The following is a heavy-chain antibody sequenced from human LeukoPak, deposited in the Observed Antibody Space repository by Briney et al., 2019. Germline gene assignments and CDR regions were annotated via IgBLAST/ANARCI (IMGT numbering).Heavy chain of an antibody. CDR2: MKQDGSEK. CDR3: AREGYYKVDY. V-gene: IGHV3-7*01. J-gene: IGHJ4*02. Sequence: PGGSLRLSCAASGFIFSTYWMRWVRQAPGKGLEWVANMKQDGSEKYYVDSVKGRFTISRDNAKNSLYLQMNSLRAEDTAVYYCAREGYYKVDYWGQGTLVTVSS. CDR1: GFIFSTYW. D-gene: IGHD2-8*01.